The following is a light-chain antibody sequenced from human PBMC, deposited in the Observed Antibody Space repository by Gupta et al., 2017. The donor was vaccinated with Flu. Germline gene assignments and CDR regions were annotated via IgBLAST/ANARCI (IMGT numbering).Light chain of an antibody. J-gene: IGKJ4*02. V-gene: IGKV3D-15*01. CDR2: DAS. Sequence: PSSLSVSPGDRATITCRASQSVSSYLAWYQQKPGQAPRLLIYDASSRDSGVPSRFSGSGSGTDFSLTISSLQPEDFAVYYCQQCNSRPRTFGGGTKVEIK. CDR3: QQCNSRPRT. CDR1: QSVSSY.